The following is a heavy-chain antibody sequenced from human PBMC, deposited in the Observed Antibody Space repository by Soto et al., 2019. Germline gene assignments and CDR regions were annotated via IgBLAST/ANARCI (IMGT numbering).Heavy chain of an antibody. D-gene: IGHD4-17*01. V-gene: IGHV3-30*18. J-gene: IGHJ6*02. Sequence: QVQLVESGGGVVQPGGSLRLSCTASGFTFTTFAIHWVRQAPGKGLEWVALISYDGHNKYYSDSVKGRFTISRDNYKNTMYQPMNSRRAADTAVYYCAKDLHAYGDYDYDAEGMDVWGQGTTVSVSS. CDR2: ISYDGHNK. CDR1: GFTFTTFA. CDR3: AKDLHAYGDYDYDAEGMDV.